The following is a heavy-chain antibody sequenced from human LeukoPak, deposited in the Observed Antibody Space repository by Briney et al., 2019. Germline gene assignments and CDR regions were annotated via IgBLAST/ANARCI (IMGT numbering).Heavy chain of an antibody. CDR3: ARGDSSSWAFDY. Sequence: SETLSLTCAVSGGSISSGGYSRSWTRQPPGKGLEWIRYIYHSGHTYYNPSLKSRVTTSVDRSKNQFSLKLSSVTAADTAVYYCARGDSSSWAFDYWGQGTLVTVSS. V-gene: IGHV4-30-2*01. CDR2: IYHSGHT. D-gene: IGHD6-13*01. J-gene: IGHJ4*02. CDR1: GGSISSGGYS.